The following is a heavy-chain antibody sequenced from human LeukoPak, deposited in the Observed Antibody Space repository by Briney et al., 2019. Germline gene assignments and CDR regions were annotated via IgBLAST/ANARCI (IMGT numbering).Heavy chain of an antibody. CDR3: AREGVGATSIDY. V-gene: IGHV1-2*02. CDR1: GYTFTGYY. D-gene: IGHD1-26*01. J-gene: IGHJ4*02. CDR2: INPNSGGT. Sequence: ASVKVSCKASGYTFTGYYMHWVRHAPGQGLEWMGWINPNSGGTNYAQKCQGRVTMTRDTSISTAYMELSRLRSDDTAVYYCAREGVGATSIDYWGQGTLLTVSS.